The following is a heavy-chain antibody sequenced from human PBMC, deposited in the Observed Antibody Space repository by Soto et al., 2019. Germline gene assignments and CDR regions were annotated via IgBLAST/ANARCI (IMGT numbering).Heavy chain of an antibody. CDR3: AKYHNCPGFSGDYFGDGVFDS. J-gene: IGHJ4*02. CDR1: GFTFRDYG. D-gene: IGHD3-22*01. V-gene: IGHV3-33*06. CDR2: IWFDGTNT. Sequence: QMQLVESGGGVVEPGRSLRLSCAASGFTFRDYGMHWVRQAPGKGLEWVADIWFDGTNTYYAESVKGRFIISRDNSRNTLNRQRSGLRAGDCCPYFCAKYHNCPGFSGDYFGDGVFDSWGQGTLVTVSS.